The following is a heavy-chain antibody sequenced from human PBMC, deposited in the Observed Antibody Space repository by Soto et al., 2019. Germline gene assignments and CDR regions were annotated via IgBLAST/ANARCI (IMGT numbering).Heavy chain of an antibody. CDR2: ISAYNGNT. D-gene: IGHD3-10*01. Sequence: QVQLVQSGAEVKKPGASVKVSCKASGYTFTSYGISWVRQAPGQGLEWMGWISAYNGNTNYAQKLQGRVTMTTDTSTSTAYMELRSLRSDDTAVYYCARGRITMVRGVIFLNWFDPWGRGTLVTVSS. CDR1: GYTFTSYG. CDR3: ARGRITMVRGVIFLNWFDP. J-gene: IGHJ5*02. V-gene: IGHV1-18*01.